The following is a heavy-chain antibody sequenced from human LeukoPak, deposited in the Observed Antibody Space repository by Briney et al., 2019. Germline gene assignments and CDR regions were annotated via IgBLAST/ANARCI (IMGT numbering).Heavy chain of an antibody. CDR3: AREGYSYDSSGYY. J-gene: IGHJ4*02. Sequence: SETLSLTCTVSGGSISSSSYYWGWIRQPPGKGLEWIGSIYYSGSTYYNPSLKSRVTISVDTSKNQFSLKLSSVTAADTAVYYCAREGYSYDSSGYYWGQGTLVTVS. V-gene: IGHV4-39*02. CDR2: IYYSGST. CDR1: GGSISSSSYY. D-gene: IGHD3-22*01.